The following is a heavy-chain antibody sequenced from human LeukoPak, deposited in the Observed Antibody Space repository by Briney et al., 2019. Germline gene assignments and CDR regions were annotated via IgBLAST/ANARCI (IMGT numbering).Heavy chain of an antibody. CDR1: GFSFNDYW. J-gene: IGHJ4*02. CDR2: INPAGSET. CDR3: ATFGLVAALDL. V-gene: IGHV3-7*01. Sequence: GGSLRLSCAATGFSFNDYWMARVHQAPGTGLEWVANINPAGSETFHVDPVKGRFSISRDHAKNLVYLQMNSLRAEDTAVYYCATFGLVAALDLWGQGTLVTVSS. D-gene: IGHD5-12*01.